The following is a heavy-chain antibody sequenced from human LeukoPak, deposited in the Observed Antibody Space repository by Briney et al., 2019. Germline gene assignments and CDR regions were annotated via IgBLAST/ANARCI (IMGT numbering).Heavy chain of an antibody. J-gene: IGHJ4*02. D-gene: IGHD2/OR15-2a*01. CDR2: VFHTGSS. CDR3: ARGISTTGHDY. Sequence: PSETLSLTCAVSGYSISSCYYWGWLRPPPGKGPEWIGSVFHTGSSYYIPSLKSRVTISVDTSKNQFSLEVSSVTAADTAIYYCARGISTTGHDYWGPGTLVTVSS. CDR1: GYSISSCYY. V-gene: IGHV4-38-2*01.